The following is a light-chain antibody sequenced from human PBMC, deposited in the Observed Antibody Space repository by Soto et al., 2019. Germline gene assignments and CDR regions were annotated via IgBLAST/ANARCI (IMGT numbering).Light chain of an antibody. Sequence: DIQLTQSPSSLSASLGDRATISCRASQSVSSYLPWYQQKPGQAPRLLIYDASNRASGVPARFSGGGFGTDFTLTISSLEHEDFATYYCQQSYYKRTFGQGTKVDTK. V-gene: IGKV1-39*01. J-gene: IGKJ1*01. CDR2: DAS. CDR1: QSVSSY. CDR3: QQSYYKRT.